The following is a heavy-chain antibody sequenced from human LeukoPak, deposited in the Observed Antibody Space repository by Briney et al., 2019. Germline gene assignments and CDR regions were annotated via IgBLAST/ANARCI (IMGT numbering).Heavy chain of an antibody. Sequence: SETLSLTCTVSGVSISSYYWSWIRQPPGKGLVWIGYIYYSGSTNYNPSLKSRVTISADTSKNQFSLKLSSVTAADTAAYYCARDRRSEDFWSGLDYWGQGTLVTVSS. CDR1: GVSISSYY. CDR2: IYYSGST. CDR3: ARDRRSEDFWSGLDY. V-gene: IGHV4-59*01. D-gene: IGHD3-3*01. J-gene: IGHJ4*02.